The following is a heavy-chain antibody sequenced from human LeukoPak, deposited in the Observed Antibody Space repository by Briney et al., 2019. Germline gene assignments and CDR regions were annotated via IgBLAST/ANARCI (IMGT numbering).Heavy chain of an antibody. V-gene: IGHV3-23*01. CDR3: AISGGDLRY. J-gene: IGHJ4*02. CDR1: GFTFRSYW. Sequence: GGSLRLSCADSGFTFRSYWMHWVRQAPGKGLYWVSAISGSGGSTYYADSVKGRFTISRDNSKNTLYLQMNSLRAEDTAVYYCAISGGDLRYWGQGTLVTVSS. D-gene: IGHD2-21*02. CDR2: ISGSGGST.